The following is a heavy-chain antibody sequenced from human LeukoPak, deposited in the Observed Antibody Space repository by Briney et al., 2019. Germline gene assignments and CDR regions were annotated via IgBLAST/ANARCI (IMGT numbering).Heavy chain of an antibody. J-gene: IGHJ4*02. V-gene: IGHV3-48*03. CDR2: ISSSGSTI. CDR3: AREGGSAAPDY. D-gene: IGHD2-2*01. CDR1: GFTFSSYE. Sequence: GGSLRLSCAASGFTFSSYEMNWVRQAPGKGLEWVSYISSSGSTIYYADSVKGRFTISRDNAKNSLYLQMNSLRAEDTAVYYCAREGGSAAPDYWGQGTLVIVSS.